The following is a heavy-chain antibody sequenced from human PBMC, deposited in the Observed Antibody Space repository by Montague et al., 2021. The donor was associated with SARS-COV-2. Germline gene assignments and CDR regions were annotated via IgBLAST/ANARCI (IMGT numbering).Heavy chain of an antibody. D-gene: IGHD5-18*01. V-gene: IGHV4-4*08. CDR3: ARAPDVDTAMVIYYYGMDV. CDR2: IYTSGST. CDR1: GGSISGYY. Sequence: SETLSLTCTVSGGSISGYYWSWIRQPPGKGLEWIGYIYTSGSTNYNPSLKSRVTISVDTSKNQFSLKLSSVTAADTAVYYCARAPDVDTAMVIYYYGMDVWGQGTTVTVSS. J-gene: IGHJ6*02.